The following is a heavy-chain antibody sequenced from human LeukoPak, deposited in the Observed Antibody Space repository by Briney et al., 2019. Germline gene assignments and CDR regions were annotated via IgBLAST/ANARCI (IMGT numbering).Heavy chain of an antibody. CDR3: AKYSSDWSHYFYYYGMDV. Sequence: GGSLTLSCAASGFPFSSYAMSWVRQAPGKGLEWVANISASGGNTYYADTVQGRFTISRDNSGNTLYLEMNGLRAEDTAVYYCAKYSSDWSHYFYYYGMDVWGQGTTVTVSS. V-gene: IGHV3-23*01. D-gene: IGHD6-13*01. CDR1: GFPFSSYA. J-gene: IGHJ6*02. CDR2: ISASGGNT.